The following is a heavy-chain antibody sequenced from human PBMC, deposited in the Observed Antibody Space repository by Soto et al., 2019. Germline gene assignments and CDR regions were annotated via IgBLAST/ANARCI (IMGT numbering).Heavy chain of an antibody. D-gene: IGHD3-10*01. CDR2: INSDGSSP. Sequence: GGSLRLSCAASGFSFSSYWMHWVRQAPGKGLVWVSHINSDGSSPTYADSVKGRFTISRDNAKNTLYLQMNSLRAEDSAVYYCAREEGYGSGRYFDYWGLGTLVTVS. CDR1: GFSFSSYW. J-gene: IGHJ4*02. V-gene: IGHV3-74*01. CDR3: AREEGYGSGRYFDY.